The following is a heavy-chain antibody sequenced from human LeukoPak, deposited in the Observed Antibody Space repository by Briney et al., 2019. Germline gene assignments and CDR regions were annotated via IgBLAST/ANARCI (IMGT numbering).Heavy chain of an antibody. J-gene: IGHJ6*03. CDR3: ARIVWGYCSSTSCYLLRKTSYYYYYMDV. CDR1: GFPFSCCW. Sequence: PGGPLRLSCAASGFPFSCCWGSWVRQAPGKGLEWVANIKQDGGEKYYVDSVKGRFTIARDNAKNALYLQMNILRAEDTAVYYCARIVWGYCSSTSCYLLRKTSYYYYYMDVWGKGTTVTASS. V-gene: IGHV3-7*01. D-gene: IGHD2-2*01. CDR2: IKQDGGEK.